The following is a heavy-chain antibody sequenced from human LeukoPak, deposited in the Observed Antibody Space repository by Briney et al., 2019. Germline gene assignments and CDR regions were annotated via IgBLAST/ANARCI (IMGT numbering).Heavy chain of an antibody. V-gene: IGHV4-59*08. CDR2: IHYSGTT. CDR1: GGSISGYY. J-gene: IGHJ6*02. Sequence: SETLSLTCTVSGGSISGYYWSWFRQPPGKEVEWIGYIHYSGTTNYNPSLRSRVTMSVDTSKNHFSLKLSSVTAADTAVYYCARQLGYGMDVWGQGTTVTVSS. CDR3: ARQLGYGMDV.